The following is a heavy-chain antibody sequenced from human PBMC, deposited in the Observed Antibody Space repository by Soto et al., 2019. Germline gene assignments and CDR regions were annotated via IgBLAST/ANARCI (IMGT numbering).Heavy chain of an antibody. CDR2: INPSGGST. CDR1: GYTFTSYG. J-gene: IGHJ4*02. CDR3: ARGYLYYDFWSGPDY. V-gene: IGHV1-46*03. Sequence: ASVKVSCKASGYTFTSYGISWVRQAPGQGLEWMGIINPSGGSTSYAQKFQGRVTMTRDTSTSTVYMELSSLRSEDTAVYYCARGYLYYDFWSGPDYWGQGTLVTVSS. D-gene: IGHD3-3*01.